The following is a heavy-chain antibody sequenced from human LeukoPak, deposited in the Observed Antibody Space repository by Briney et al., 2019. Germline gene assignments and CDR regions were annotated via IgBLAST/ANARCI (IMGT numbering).Heavy chain of an antibody. J-gene: IGHJ4*02. CDR2: IFYSGST. CDR1: GGSISSYY. Sequence: SETLSLTCTVSGGSISSYYWAWIRQPPGKGLEWIGYIFYSGSTNYNPSLKSRVTISIDPSKNQYSLHLSSVTAADTAVYYCARGGNYYDSSGRLDYWGQGTLVTVSS. CDR3: ARGGNYYDSSGRLDY. D-gene: IGHD3-22*01. V-gene: IGHV4-59*01.